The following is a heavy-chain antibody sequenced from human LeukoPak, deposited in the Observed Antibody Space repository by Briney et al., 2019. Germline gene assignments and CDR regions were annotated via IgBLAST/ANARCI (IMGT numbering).Heavy chain of an antibody. CDR1: GGTFSSYA. CDR2: IIPILGIA. J-gene: IGHJ3*02. Sequence: SVKVSCKASGGTFSSYAISWVRQAPGQGLEWMGRIIPILGIANYAQKFQGRVTITADKSTSTAYMELSSLRSEDTAVYYCARDLRLVELSLGAFDIWGQGTMVTVSS. D-gene: IGHD3-16*02. V-gene: IGHV1-69*04. CDR3: ARDLRLVELSLGAFDI.